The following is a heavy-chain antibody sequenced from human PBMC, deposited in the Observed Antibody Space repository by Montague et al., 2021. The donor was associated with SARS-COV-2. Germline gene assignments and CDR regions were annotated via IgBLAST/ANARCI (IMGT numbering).Heavy chain of an antibody. V-gene: IGHV4-61*02. Sequence: TLSLTCTVSGGSISIGRYYWNWIRQPAGKGLEWIGRIYTSGSTNYNPSLRSRVSISADTSNNQVSLSLSSVTAADTAVYYCARDGSQYYYDSGIDNWGQGILVTVSS. D-gene: IGHD3-10*01. CDR3: ARDGSQYYYDSGIDN. J-gene: IGHJ4*02. CDR2: IYTSGST. CDR1: GGSISIGRYY.